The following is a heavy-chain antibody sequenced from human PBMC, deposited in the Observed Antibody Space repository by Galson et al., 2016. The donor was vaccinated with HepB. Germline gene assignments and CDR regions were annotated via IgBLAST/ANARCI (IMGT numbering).Heavy chain of an antibody. Sequence: SETLSLTCTVSGASITSYYWSWIRQPPRKGLEWIGYISYSGSTIYNPSLQSRVTISLDTSKTQFSLNLTSVTAADTAVYYCARYQVLGGYFEFWGQGTLVTVFS. CDR2: ISYSGST. J-gene: IGHJ4*02. CDR3: ARYQVLGGYFEF. D-gene: IGHD2-2*01. CDR1: GASITSYY. V-gene: IGHV4-59*01.